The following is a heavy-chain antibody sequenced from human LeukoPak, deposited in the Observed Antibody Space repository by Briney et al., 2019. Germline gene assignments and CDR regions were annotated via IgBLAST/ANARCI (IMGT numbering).Heavy chain of an antibody. CDR1: GSTFNSYA. CDR2: ITSGGDT. Sequence: GGSLRLSCAASGSTFNSYAMTWVRQAPGKGLEWVSAITSGGDTYYADSVKGRFTISRDNSKNTLYLQMSNLGAEDTAVYYCTKCAAGGGSCYGWYWGQGTLVTVSS. CDR3: TKCAAGGGSCYGWY. V-gene: IGHV3-23*01. J-gene: IGHJ4*02. D-gene: IGHD2-15*01.